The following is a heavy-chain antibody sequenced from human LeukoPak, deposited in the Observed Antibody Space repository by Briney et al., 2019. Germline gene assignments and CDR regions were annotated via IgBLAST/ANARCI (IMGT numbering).Heavy chain of an antibody. CDR3: ARVRGYDYVWGSYRSNWFDP. D-gene: IGHD3-16*02. CDR1: GGSFGGYY. V-gene: IGHV4-34*01. Sequence: SETLSLTCAVYGGSFGGYYWSWIRQPPGKGLEWIGEINHSGSTNYNPSLKSRVTISVDTSKNQFSLKLSSVTAADTAVYYCARVRGYDYVWGSYRSNWFDPWGQGTLVTVSS. J-gene: IGHJ5*02. CDR2: INHSGST.